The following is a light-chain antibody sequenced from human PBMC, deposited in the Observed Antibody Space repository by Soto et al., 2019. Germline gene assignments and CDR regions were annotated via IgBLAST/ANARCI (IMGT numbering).Light chain of an antibody. CDR1: QSVNSN. CDR2: GAS. CDR3: QHYNNWPQT. V-gene: IGKV3-15*01. Sequence: EILITQSPATLSVSPGERATLSCRASQSVNSNLAWYQQKPGQSPRLLMYGASTRDTGIPARFSGGGSGTEFTLTISRLQSEDFEVYYCQHYNNWPQTFGQGTKVDIK. J-gene: IGKJ1*01.